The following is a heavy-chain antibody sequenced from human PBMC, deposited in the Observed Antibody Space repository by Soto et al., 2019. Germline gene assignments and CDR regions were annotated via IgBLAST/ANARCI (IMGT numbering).Heavy chain of an antibody. Sequence: EVQLVESGGGLVQPGGSLRLSCAASGFTFSSYSMNWVRQAPGKGLEWVSYISSSSSTIYYADSVKGRVTISRGNAKNSHYLQMNILKDEDTAVYYCARDAAPSYIAVAGNRDAFDIWGQGTMVTVS. CDR3: ARDAAPSYIAVAGNRDAFDI. D-gene: IGHD6-19*01. CDR1: GFTFSSYS. J-gene: IGHJ3*02. V-gene: IGHV3-48*02. CDR2: ISSSSSTI.